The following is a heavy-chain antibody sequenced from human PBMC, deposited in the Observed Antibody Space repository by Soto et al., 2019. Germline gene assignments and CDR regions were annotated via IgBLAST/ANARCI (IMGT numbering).Heavy chain of an antibody. Sequence: EVQLLESGGGLVQPGGSLRLSCAPSGFTFSSYAMSWVRQAPGKGLEWVSVISGSGDSTYYADSVRGRFTISRDNFKNTLYLQMNSLRAEDTAVYYCAKDRDGAAAGPTKFYGMDVWGQGTTVTVSS. CDR1: GFTFSSYA. V-gene: IGHV3-23*01. CDR3: AKDRDGAAAGPTKFYGMDV. CDR2: ISGSGDST. D-gene: IGHD6-13*01. J-gene: IGHJ6*02.